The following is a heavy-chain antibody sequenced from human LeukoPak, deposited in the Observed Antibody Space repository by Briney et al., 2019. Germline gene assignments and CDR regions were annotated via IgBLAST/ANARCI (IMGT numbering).Heavy chain of an antibody. J-gene: IGHJ4*02. V-gene: IGHV1-69*04. CDR3: ARDDPGSGSTGGIDY. D-gene: IGHD3-10*01. CDR2: IIPILGIA. CDR1: GGTFSSYA. Sequence: GSSVKVSCKASGGTFSSYAISWVRQAPGQGLEWMGRIIPILGIANYAQKFQGRVTMTTDTSTSTAYMELRSLRSDDTAVYYCARDDPGSGSTGGIDYWGQGTLVTVSS.